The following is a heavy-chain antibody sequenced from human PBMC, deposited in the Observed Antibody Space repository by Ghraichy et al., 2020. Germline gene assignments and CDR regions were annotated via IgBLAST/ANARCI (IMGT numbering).Heavy chain of an antibody. V-gene: IGHV4-39*07. D-gene: IGHD6-19*01. J-gene: IGHJ4*02. CDR2: ISYSGNT. CDR1: GDSISSSSYS. Sequence: EALNISCTVSGDSISSSSYSWVWIRQPPGKGLEWLGSISYSGNTYYNPSLKSRVSISVDTSKNQFSLKLSSVTAADTAVYYCARHYLVSRGWKHYFDYWGQGTLVSVSS. CDR3: ARHYLVSRGWKHYFDY.